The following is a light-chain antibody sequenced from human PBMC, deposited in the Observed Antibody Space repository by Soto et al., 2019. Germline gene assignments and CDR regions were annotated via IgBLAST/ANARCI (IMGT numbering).Light chain of an antibody. V-gene: IGKV4-1*01. CDR1: QSVLYNSENKNY. CDR3: QQYYSTLT. Sequence: DLVMTPSPDSLAVSLGERATINCKSSQSVLYNSENKNYLAWYQQKPGQPPKLLIYWASTRESGVPDRFSGSGSGTDFTLTISSLQAEDVAVYYCQQYYSTLTFGGGTKVDIK. CDR2: WAS. J-gene: IGKJ4*01.